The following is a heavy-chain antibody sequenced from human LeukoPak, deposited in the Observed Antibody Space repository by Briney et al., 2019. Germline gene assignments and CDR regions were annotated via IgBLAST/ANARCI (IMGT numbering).Heavy chain of an antibody. Sequence: GESLKISCKGSGYSFTSYWIGWVRQMPGKGLEWMGIIYPGDSDTRYNPSFQGLVTISADKSISTAYLQWSSLKASDTAMYYCARGQPRGYYDSSGYVSDYWGQGTLVTVSS. CDR1: GYSFTSYW. CDR2: IYPGDSDT. J-gene: IGHJ4*02. CDR3: ARGQPRGYYDSSGYVSDY. V-gene: IGHV5-51*01. D-gene: IGHD3-22*01.